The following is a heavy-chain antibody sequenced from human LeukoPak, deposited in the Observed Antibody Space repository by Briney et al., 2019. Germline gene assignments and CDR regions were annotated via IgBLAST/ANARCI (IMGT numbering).Heavy chain of an antibody. Sequence: SVKVSCKASGGTFSSYGISWVRQAPGQGLEWMGGIIPMFGTTYYAQNFQGRVTINADQSTSTAYMELSSLRSDDTAVYYCARVNDFNYYYMDVWGKGTTFTVSS. CDR2: IIPMFGTT. CDR3: ARVNDFNYYYMDV. V-gene: IGHV1-69*13. J-gene: IGHJ6*03. CDR1: GGTFSSYG. D-gene: IGHD3-3*01.